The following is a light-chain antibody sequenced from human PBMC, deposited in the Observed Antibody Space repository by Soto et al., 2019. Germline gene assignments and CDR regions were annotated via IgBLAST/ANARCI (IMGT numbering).Light chain of an antibody. V-gene: IGKV1-27*01. Sequence: DVQVTQHPSSLSASVGDRVTITCRASQGISNYLAWYQQKPGTVPKLLISAASTLQTGVPSRFSGGGSGTDFTLTISSLQPEDVATYYCQKYNSAPWTFGQGTKVDIK. CDR2: AAS. CDR1: QGISNY. J-gene: IGKJ1*01. CDR3: QKYNSAPWT.